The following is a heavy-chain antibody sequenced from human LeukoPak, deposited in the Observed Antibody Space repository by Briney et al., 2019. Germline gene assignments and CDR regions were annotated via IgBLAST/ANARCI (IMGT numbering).Heavy chain of an antibody. Sequence: PGGSLRLSCAVSGFTFSNYGMHWVRQAPGEGLEWVAVISYDESDKYYADSVKGRFTISRDNSRNTLYLQMNSLRPEDTAVYYCAKGVVAATNAAYYGMDVWGQGTTVTVSS. CDR1: GFTFSNYG. CDR3: AKGVVAATNAAYYGMDV. J-gene: IGHJ6*02. V-gene: IGHV3-30*18. CDR2: ISYDESDK. D-gene: IGHD2-15*01.